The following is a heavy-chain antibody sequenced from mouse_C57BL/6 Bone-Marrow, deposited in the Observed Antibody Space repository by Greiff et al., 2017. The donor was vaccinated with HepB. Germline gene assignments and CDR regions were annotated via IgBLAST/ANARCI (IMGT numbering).Heavy chain of an antibody. Sequence: VQLQQPGAELVKPGASVKLSCKASGYTFTSYWMHWVKQRPGKGLEWIGMIHPNSGSTNYNEKFKSKATLTVDKSSSTAYMQLSSLTSEDSAVYYCARPPRRRGYWYFDVWGTGTTVTVSS. V-gene: IGHV1-64*01. CDR1: GYTFTSYW. J-gene: IGHJ1*03. CDR3: ARPPRRRGYWYFDV. D-gene: IGHD2-12*01. CDR2: IHPNSGST.